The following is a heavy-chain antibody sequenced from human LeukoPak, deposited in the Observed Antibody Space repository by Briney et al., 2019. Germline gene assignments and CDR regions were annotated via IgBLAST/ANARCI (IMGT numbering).Heavy chain of an antibody. CDR1: GFTFSDFA. V-gene: IGHV3-23*01. CDR2: ISGSGGTT. CDR3: ARETAAGFDC. D-gene: IGHD6-13*01. Sequence: PGGSLRLSCAASGFTFSDFAEGWVRQAPGKGLEWVSVISGSGGTTYYADSVKGRFTISRNNSKNTLYLQMNSLRAEDTAVYYCARETAAGFDCWGQGTLVTVSS. J-gene: IGHJ4*02.